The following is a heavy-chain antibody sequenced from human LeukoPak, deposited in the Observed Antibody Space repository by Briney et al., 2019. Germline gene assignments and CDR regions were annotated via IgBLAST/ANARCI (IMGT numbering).Heavy chain of an antibody. CDR2: IYPGDSDT. J-gene: IGHJ6*03. CDR1: GYSFTSYW. Sequence: GESLKISCKGSGYSFTSYWIGWVRQMPGKGLEWMGIIYPGDSDTRYSPSFQGQVTISADKSISTAYLQWSSLKASDTAMYYCARWTREWLLSPGAYYYMDVWGKGTTVTVSS. D-gene: IGHD3-3*01. CDR3: ARWTREWLLSPGAYYYMDV. V-gene: IGHV5-51*01.